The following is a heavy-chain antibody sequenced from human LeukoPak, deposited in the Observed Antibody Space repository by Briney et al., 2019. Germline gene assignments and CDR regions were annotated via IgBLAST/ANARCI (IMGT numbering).Heavy chain of an antibody. D-gene: IGHD6-19*01. CDR2: ISGSGIST. J-gene: IGHJ4*02. CDR3: AEEYRGSGSNPFDY. Sequence: PGGSLRLSCAASGFTFSSYAMSWVRQAPGKGLEWVSAISGSGISTYYADSVKGRFTISRDNSKNTLYLQMNSLRAEDTAVYYCAEEYRGSGSNPFDYWGQGTLVTVSS. V-gene: IGHV3-23*01. CDR1: GFTFSSYA.